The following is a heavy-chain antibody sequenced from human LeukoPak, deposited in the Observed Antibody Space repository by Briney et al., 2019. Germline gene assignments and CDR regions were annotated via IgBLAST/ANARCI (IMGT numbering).Heavy chain of an antibody. CDR3: ARDQSSSFSNWFDP. D-gene: IGHD2-2*01. CDR1: GGSISPYY. Sequence: PSETLSLTCVVSGGSISPYYWSWIRQPAGKGLEWIGRIHTSRDTNYNPSLKSRVTMSLDTSRNQFSLNLNSVTAADTAVYYCARDQSSSFSNWFDPWGQGTLVTVSS. J-gene: IGHJ5*02. CDR2: IHTSRDT. V-gene: IGHV4-4*07.